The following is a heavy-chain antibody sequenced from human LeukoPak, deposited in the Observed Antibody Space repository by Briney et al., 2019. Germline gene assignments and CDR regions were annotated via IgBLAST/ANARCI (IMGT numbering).Heavy chain of an antibody. D-gene: IGHD3/OR15-3a*01. V-gene: IGHV3-21*01. Sequence: AGGSLRLSCAASGFTFSSYSMNWVRQAPGKGLEWVSSISSSSSYIYYADSVKGRFTISRDNAKNSLYLQMNSLRAEDTAVYYCATWGFWAGAEKFDYWGQGTLVTVPS. J-gene: IGHJ4*02. CDR3: ATWGFWAGAEKFDY. CDR2: ISSSSSYI. CDR1: GFTFSSYS.